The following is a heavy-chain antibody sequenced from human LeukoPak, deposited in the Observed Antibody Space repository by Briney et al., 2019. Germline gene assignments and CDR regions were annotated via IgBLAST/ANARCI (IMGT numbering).Heavy chain of an antibody. CDR1: GGSISSYY. V-gene: IGHV4-59*08. J-gene: IGHJ5*02. D-gene: IGHD3-10*01. Sequence: PSETLSLTCTVSGGSISSYYWSWIRQPPGKGLEWIGYIYYSGSTNYNPSLKSRVTISVDTSKNQFSLKLSSVTAAGTAVYYCATLTYGSGSYYNPWGQGTLVTVSS. CDR2: IYYSGST. CDR3: ATLTYGSGSYYNP.